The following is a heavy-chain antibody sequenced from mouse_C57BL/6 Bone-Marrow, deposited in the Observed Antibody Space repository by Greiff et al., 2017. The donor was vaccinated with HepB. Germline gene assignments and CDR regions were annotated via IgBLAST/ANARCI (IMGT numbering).Heavy chain of an antibody. J-gene: IGHJ2*01. CDR1: GYTFTDYY. CDR2: INPYNGGT. CDR3: ARYYYGSSYGY. D-gene: IGHD1-1*01. V-gene: IGHV1-19*01. Sequence: EVMLVESGPELVKPGASVKMSCKASGYTFTDYYMNWVKQSHGKSLEWIGVINPYNGGTSYNQKFKGKATLTVDKSSSTAYMELNSLTSEDSAVYYCARYYYGSSYGYWGQGTTLTVSS.